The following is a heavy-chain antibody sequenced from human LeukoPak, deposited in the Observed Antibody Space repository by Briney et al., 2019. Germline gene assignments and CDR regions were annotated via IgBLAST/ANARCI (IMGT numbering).Heavy chain of an antibody. J-gene: IGHJ3*02. CDR2: INPSAGST. Sequence: GASVKVSCKASGYTFTSYYMHWVRQAPGQGLEWMGIINPSAGSTSYAQKFQGRVTMTRDTSTSTVYMELSSLRSEDTAVYYCARDVVPPTATIGDAFDIWGQGTMVTVSS. CDR1: GYTFTSYY. D-gene: IGHD5-24*01. V-gene: IGHV1-46*01. CDR3: ARDVVPPTATIGDAFDI.